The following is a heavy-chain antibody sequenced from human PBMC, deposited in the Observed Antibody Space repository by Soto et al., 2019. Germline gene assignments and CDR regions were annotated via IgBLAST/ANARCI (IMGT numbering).Heavy chain of an antibody. J-gene: IGHJ4*02. CDR2: ISSSSSTI. V-gene: IGHV3-48*02. CDR1: GFTFSSYS. D-gene: IGHD6-19*01. Sequence: EVQLVESGGGLVQPGGSLRLSCAASGFTFSSYSMNWVRQAPGKGLEWVSYISSSSSTIYYAYSVKGRFTISRDNAKNSLYLQMNSLRDADTAVYYCARDRSGWLDPYFDYWGQGTLVTVSS. CDR3: ARDRSGWLDPYFDY.